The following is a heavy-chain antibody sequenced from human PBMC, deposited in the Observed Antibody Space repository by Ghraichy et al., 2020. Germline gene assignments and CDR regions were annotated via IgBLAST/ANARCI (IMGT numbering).Heavy chain of an antibody. CDR2: IKQDGSEK. D-gene: IGHD2-2*01. CDR1: GFTFSSYW. J-gene: IGHJ4*02. V-gene: IGHV3-7*01. CDR3: ARRFVVVPAASGGDY. Sequence: GSLRLSCAASGFTFSSYWMSWVRQAPGKGLEWVANIKQDGSEKYYVDSVKGRFTISRDNAKNSLYLQMNSLRAEDTAVYYCARRFVVVPAASGGDYWGQGTLVTVSS.